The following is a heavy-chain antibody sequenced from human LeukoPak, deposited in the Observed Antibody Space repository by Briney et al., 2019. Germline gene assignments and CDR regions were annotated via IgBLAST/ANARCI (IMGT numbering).Heavy chain of an antibody. CDR1: GFTFSSYG. V-gene: IGHV3-30*02. J-gene: IGHJ4*02. CDR3: AKVQSSSWYWRFDY. D-gene: IGHD6-13*01. CDR2: IRYDGSNN. Sequence: PGGTLRLSCAASGFTFSSYGMHWVRQAPGKGLEWVAFIRYDGSNNYYADSVKGRFTISRDNSKNTVYLQMNSLRAEDTAVYYCAKVQSSSWYWRFDYWGQGTLVTVSS.